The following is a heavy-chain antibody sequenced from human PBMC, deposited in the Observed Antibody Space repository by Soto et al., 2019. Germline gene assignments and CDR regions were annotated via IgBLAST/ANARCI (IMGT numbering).Heavy chain of an antibody. CDR1: GGSFSGYY. V-gene: IGHV4-34*01. J-gene: IGHJ3*02. CDR3: ARAEDIVVVVAARGAFDI. D-gene: IGHD2-15*01. CDR2: INHSGST. Sequence: SETLSLTCAVHGGSFSGYYWSWIRQPPGKGLEWIGEINHSGSTNYNPSLKSRVTISVDTSKNQFSLKLSSVTAADTAVYYCARAEDIVVVVAARGAFDIWGQGTMVTVSS.